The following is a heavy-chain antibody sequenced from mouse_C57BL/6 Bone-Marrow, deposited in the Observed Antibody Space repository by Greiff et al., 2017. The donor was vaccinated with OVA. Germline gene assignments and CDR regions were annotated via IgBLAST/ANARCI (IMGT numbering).Heavy chain of an antibody. V-gene: IGHV14-4*01. Sequence: EVNVVESGAELVRPGASVKLSCTASGFNIKDDYMHWVKQRPEQGLEWIGWIDPENGDTEYASKFQGKATITADTSSNTAYLQLSSLTSEDTAVYYCTTFYSYYAMDYWGQGTSVTVSS. CDR1: GFNIKDDY. CDR2: IDPENGDT. D-gene: IGHD2-1*01. J-gene: IGHJ4*01. CDR3: TTFYSYYAMDY.